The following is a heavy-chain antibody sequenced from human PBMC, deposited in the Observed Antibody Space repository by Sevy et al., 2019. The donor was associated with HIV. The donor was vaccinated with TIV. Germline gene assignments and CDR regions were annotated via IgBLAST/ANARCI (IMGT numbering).Heavy chain of an antibody. Sequence: GGSLRLSCAASGFTFSSYSMNWVRQAPGKGLEWVSSISSSSSCIYDVDSVKGRFTISRDNAKNSLYLQMNSLRAEDTAVYYCATVEAYCSGGSCNYYYYYMDVWGKRTTVTVSS. CDR3: ATVEAYCSGGSCNYYYYYMDV. CDR2: ISSSSSCI. V-gene: IGHV3-21*01. J-gene: IGHJ6*03. CDR1: GFTFSSYS. D-gene: IGHD2-15*01.